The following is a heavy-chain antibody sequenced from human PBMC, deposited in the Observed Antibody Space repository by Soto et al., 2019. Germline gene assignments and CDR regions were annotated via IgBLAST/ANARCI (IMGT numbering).Heavy chain of an antibody. CDR1: GGSFSGYY. Sequence: TSETLSLTCAVYGGSFSGYYWSWIRQPPGKGLEWIGEINHSGSTNYNPSLKSRVTISVDTSKNQFSLKLSSVTAADTAVYYCARGGSYCSGGSCPPTDSNWFDPWGQGTLVTVSS. J-gene: IGHJ5*02. CDR3: ARGGSYCSGGSCPPTDSNWFDP. D-gene: IGHD2-15*01. CDR2: INHSGST. V-gene: IGHV4-34*01.